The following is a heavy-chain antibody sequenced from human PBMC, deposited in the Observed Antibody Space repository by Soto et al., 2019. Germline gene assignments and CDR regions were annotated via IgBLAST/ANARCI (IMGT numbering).Heavy chain of an antibody. Sequence: QVQLQESGPGLVKPSETLSLTCTVSGGSISSYYWSWIRQPPGKGLEWIGYIYYSGSTNYNPSLKSRVTISVDTSKNQFSLKLGSVTAADTAVYYCARWFGEPRWGQGTLVTVSS. V-gene: IGHV4-59*01. CDR3: ARWFGEPR. D-gene: IGHD3-10*01. J-gene: IGHJ4*02. CDR2: IYYSGST. CDR1: GGSISSYY.